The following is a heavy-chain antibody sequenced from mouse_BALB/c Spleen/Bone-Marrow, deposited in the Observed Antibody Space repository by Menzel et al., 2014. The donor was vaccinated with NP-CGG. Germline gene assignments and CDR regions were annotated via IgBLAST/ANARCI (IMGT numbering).Heavy chain of an antibody. Sequence: VQLKESGAELVKPGASVKLSCTASGFNIKDTYMHWVKQRPEQGLEWIGRIDPANGNTKYDPKFQGKATITADTSSNTAYLQLSSLTSEDTAVYYCASLDDYIYWGQGTLATVSA. CDR3: ASLDDYIY. CDR1: GFNIKDTY. J-gene: IGHJ3*01. V-gene: IGHV14-3*02. CDR2: IDPANGNT. D-gene: IGHD2-4*01.